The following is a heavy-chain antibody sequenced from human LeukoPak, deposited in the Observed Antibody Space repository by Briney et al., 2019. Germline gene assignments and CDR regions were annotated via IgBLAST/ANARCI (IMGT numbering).Heavy chain of an antibody. Sequence: SETLSLTCTVSGGSISSYYWSWIRQPPGKGLEWIGYIYYSGSTNYNPSLKSRVTISVDTSKNQFSLKLSPVTAADTAVYYCARGSGSRRAFYYYYYYMDVWGKGTTVTVSS. CDR2: IYYSGST. CDR1: GGSISSYY. CDR3: ARGSGSRRAFYYYYYYMDV. D-gene: IGHD1-26*01. J-gene: IGHJ6*03. V-gene: IGHV4-59*01.